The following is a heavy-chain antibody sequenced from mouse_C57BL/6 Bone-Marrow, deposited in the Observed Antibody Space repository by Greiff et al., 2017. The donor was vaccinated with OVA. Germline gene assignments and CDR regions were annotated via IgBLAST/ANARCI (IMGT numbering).Heavy chain of an antibody. CDR2: IDPNSGGT. V-gene: IGHV1-72*01. CDR1: GYTFTSYW. Sequence: QVQLKQPGAELVKPGASVKLSCKASGYTFTSYWMHWVKQRPGRGLEWIGRIDPNSGGTKYNEKFKSKATLTVDKPSSTAYMQLSSLTSEDSAVYYCALRGIPYDYDEGWYFDVWGTGTTVTVSS. CDR3: ALRGIPYDYDEGWYFDV. J-gene: IGHJ1*03. D-gene: IGHD2-4*01.